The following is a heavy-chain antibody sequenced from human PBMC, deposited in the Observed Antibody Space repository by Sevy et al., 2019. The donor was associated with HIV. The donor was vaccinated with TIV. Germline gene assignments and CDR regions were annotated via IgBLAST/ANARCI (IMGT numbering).Heavy chain of an antibody. CDR3: AREGCTKPHDY. D-gene: IGHD2-8*01. V-gene: IGHV3-23*01. J-gene: IGHJ4*02. CDR2: LSFGCGEI. CDR1: GFTFSKYS. Sequence: GGSLRLSCAASGFTFSKYSMSWVRQPPGKGLEWVSTLSFGCGEINYADSVKGRFTTSRDNSKSSVYLQMNSLRPEDTAVYYCAREGCTKPHDYWGQGTLVTVSS.